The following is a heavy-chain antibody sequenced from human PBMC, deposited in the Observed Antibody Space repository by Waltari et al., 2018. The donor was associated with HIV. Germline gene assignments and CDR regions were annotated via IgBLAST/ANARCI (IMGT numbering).Heavy chain of an antibody. CDR1: GFFFSPYA. V-gene: IGHV3-23*01. Sequence: EEKMCGCGGVLVESGGSLSLSWGASGFFFSPYAMRWVRRAPGKGVEGVSPISGSGGSTYYADSVKGRFTISRDNSNNTLYLQMNSLRADDTAVYYCAKFWPMLVVEDYWGQGTLVTVSS. CDR3: AKFWPMLVVEDY. J-gene: IGHJ4*02. D-gene: IGHD3-22*01. CDR2: ISGSGGST.